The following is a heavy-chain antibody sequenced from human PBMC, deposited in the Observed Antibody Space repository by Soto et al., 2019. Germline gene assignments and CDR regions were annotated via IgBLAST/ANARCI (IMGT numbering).Heavy chain of an antibody. J-gene: IGHJ4*02. V-gene: IGHV4-59*01. CDR2: IYYSGST. D-gene: IGHD1-26*01. Sequence: SETLSLTCTVSGGSISSYYWSWIRQPPGKGLEWIGYIYYSGSTSYNPSLKSRVTISVDTSKNQFSLKLSSVAAADTAVYYCARRYGGNFDYWGQGTLVTVSS. CDR3: ARRYGGNFDY. CDR1: GGSISSYY.